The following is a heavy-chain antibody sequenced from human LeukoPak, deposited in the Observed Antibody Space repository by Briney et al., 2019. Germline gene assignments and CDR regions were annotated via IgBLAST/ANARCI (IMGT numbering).Heavy chain of an antibody. CDR2: INHSGST. Sequence: SETLSLTCAVYGGSFSGYYWSWIRQPPGKGLEWIGEINHSGSTNYNPSLKSRVTISVDTSKNQFSLKLSSVTAADTAVYYCAAQNYYDSSGYYYVGDWGQGTLVTVSS. V-gene: IGHV4-34*01. D-gene: IGHD3-22*01. J-gene: IGHJ4*02. CDR1: GGSFSGYY. CDR3: AAQNYYDSSGYYYVGD.